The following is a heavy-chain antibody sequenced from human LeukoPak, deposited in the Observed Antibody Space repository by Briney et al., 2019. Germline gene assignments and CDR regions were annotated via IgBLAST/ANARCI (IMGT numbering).Heavy chain of an antibody. J-gene: IGHJ4*02. CDR1: GFTFSSYW. V-gene: IGHV3-7*03. CDR3: AKVTGLLWFGELFDY. CDR2: IKQDGSEK. Sequence: GGSLRLSCAASGFTFSSYWMSWVRQAPGKGLEWVANIKQDGSEKYYVDSVKGRFTISRDNAKNSLYLQMNSLRAEDTAVYYCAKVTGLLWFGELFDYWGQGTLVTVSS. D-gene: IGHD3-10*01.